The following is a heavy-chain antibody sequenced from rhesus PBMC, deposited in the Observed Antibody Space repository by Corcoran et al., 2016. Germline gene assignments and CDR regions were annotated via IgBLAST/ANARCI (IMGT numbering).Heavy chain of an antibody. Sequence: QVQLQESGSGLVTPSETLSLTCAVSGGSFSSYWWSWLPQPTAKGVEWVRRINGNSGSTNHDRSLESRVTISQHASKGPCSLTLSSVTAADTAVYYCARPKNTVTASFDYWGQGVLVTVSS. CDR2: INGNSGST. D-gene: IGHD4-23*01. V-gene: IGHV4-80*01. CDR3: ARPKNTVTASFDY. J-gene: IGHJ4*01. CDR1: GGSFSSYW.